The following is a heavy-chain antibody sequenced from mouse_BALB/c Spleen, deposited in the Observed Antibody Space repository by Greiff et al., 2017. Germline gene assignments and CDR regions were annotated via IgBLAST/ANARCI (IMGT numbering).Heavy chain of an antibody. J-gene: IGHJ4*01. CDR3: AREGAYYRYDVAMDY. CDR1: GYSITSDYA. D-gene: IGHD2-14*01. CDR2: ISYSGST. Sequence: EVKLMESGPGLVKPSQSLSLTCTVTGYSITSDYAWNWIRQFPGNKLEWMGYISYSGSTSYNPSLKSRISITRDTSKNQFFLQLNSVTTEDTATYYCAREGAYYRYDVAMDYWGQGTSVTVSS. V-gene: IGHV3-2*02.